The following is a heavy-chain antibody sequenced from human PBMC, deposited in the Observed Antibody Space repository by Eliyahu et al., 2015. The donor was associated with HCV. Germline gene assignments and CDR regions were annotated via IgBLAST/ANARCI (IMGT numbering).Heavy chain of an antibody. Sequence: EVQLVQSGAEVKKPGESLRISCKGSGYSFTSYGISWVRQMPGKGLEWMGRIDPSDSYTNYSPSFQGHVTISADKSISTAYLQWSSLKASDTAMYYCARHVRPAVAGYYYYGMDVWGQGTTVTVSS. CDR1: GYSFTSYG. D-gene: IGHD6-19*01. J-gene: IGHJ6*02. CDR2: IDPSDSYT. CDR3: ARHVRPAVAGYYYYGMDV. V-gene: IGHV5-10-1*03.